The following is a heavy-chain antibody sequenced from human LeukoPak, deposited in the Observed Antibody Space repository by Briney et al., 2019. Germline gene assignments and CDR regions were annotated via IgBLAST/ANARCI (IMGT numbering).Heavy chain of an antibody. V-gene: IGHV3-7*05. CDR1: GFTFSSYW. J-gene: IGHJ4*02. Sequence: GGSLRLSCAASGFTFSSYWMSWVREAPGKGLEWVANIKQNGSEKYYVDSVKGRFTISRDNAKNSLYLQMNSLRAEDTAVYYCARGATIFGVVIAVDYWGQGTLVTDSS. D-gene: IGHD3-3*01. CDR2: IKQNGSEK. CDR3: ARGATIFGVVIAVDY.